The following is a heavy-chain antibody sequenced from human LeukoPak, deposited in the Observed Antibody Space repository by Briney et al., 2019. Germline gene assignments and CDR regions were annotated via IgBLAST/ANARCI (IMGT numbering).Heavy chain of an antibody. D-gene: IGHD6-6*01. Sequence: PGGSLRLSCAASGFTFSTCSMNWVRQAPGKGLEWVSYISSSTTNMYYADPVKGRFTISRDNAKNSLYLQMNSLRAEDTAVYYCAREYSSSSGRSFDYWGQGTLVTVSS. CDR2: ISSSTTNM. CDR3: AREYSSSSGRSFDY. CDR1: GFTFSTCS. V-gene: IGHV3-48*01. J-gene: IGHJ4*02.